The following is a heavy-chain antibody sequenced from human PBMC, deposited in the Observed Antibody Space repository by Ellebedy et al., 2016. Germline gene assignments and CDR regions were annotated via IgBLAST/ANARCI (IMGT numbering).Heavy chain of an antibody. V-gene: IGHV3-74*01. CDR1: GFTFSNYY. D-gene: IGHD3-10*01. CDR2: INSDGSTT. Sequence: GGSLRLXCAASGFTFSNYYMHWVRQAPGKGLVWVSRINSDGSTTTYADSVKGRFTISRDNAKNTLYLQMISLRAEDTAVYYCAWYGSGSPFWGQGTLVTVSP. CDR3: AWYGSGSPF. J-gene: IGHJ4*02.